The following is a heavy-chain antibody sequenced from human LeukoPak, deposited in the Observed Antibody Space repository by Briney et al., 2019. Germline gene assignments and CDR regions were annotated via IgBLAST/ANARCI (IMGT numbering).Heavy chain of an antibody. Sequence: SETLSLTCTVSGGSISSGGYYWSWIRQHPGKGLEWIGYIYYSGSTYYNPSLKSRVTISVDTSKNQFSLKLSSATAADTAVYYCARADYHDSRVDYWGQGTLVTVSS. D-gene: IGHD3-22*01. CDR2: IYYSGST. J-gene: IGHJ4*02. CDR3: ARADYHDSRVDY. CDR1: GGSISSGGYY. V-gene: IGHV4-31*03.